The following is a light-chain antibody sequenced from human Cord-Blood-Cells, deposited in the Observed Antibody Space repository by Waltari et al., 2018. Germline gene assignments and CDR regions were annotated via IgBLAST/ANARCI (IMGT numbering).Light chain of an antibody. J-gene: IGLJ3*02. Sequence: QSVLTPPPSVSAAPGQRVTLSCTGSSSHIGAGSDVHWYQQLPGTAPKLLIYGNSNRPSGVPDRFSGSKSGTSASLAITGLQAEDEADYYCQSYDSSLSGSVFGGGTKLTVL. CDR1: SSHIGAGSD. V-gene: IGLV1-40*01. CDR2: GNS. CDR3: QSYDSSLSGSV.